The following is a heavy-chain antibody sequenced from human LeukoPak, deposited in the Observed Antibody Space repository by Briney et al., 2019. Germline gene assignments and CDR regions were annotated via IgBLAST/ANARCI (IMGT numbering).Heavy chain of an antibody. Sequence: SETLSLTCTVSGGSISNYYWSWIRQPPGKGLEWIAYIYYSGSTNYNPSLKNRVTISVDTSKNQFSLKLSSVTAADTAVYYCARVSPYYYDSSGYLTGISFDYWGQGTLVTVSS. V-gene: IGHV4-59*01. D-gene: IGHD3-22*01. CDR2: IYYSGST. J-gene: IGHJ4*02. CDR1: GGSISNYY. CDR3: ARVSPYYYDSSGYLTGISFDY.